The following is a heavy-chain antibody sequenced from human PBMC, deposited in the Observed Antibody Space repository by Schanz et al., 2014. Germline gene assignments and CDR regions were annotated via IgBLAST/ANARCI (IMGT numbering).Heavy chain of an antibody. CDR1: GFTFSSYS. CDR3: ARKMKLGVYGGKGHDSLDI. Sequence: VQLVESGGGLVKPGGSLRLSCTASGFTFSSYSLNWVRQAPGKGLEWVALVSSDGNNDYYTDSVKGRFTISRDNSKNTLYLQMNTLRAEDTAVYYCARKMKLGVYGGKGHDSLDIWGQGTMVTVSS. V-gene: IGHV3-30*03. CDR2: VSSDGNND. D-gene: IGHD4-17*01. J-gene: IGHJ3*02.